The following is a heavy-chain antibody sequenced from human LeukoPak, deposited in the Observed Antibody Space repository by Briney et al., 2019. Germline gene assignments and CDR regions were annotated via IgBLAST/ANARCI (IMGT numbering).Heavy chain of an antibody. Sequence: SETLSLTCTVSGGSISSSNYYWGWIRQPPGKGLEWIGSIYHSGTTYYNPSLKSRVTISVDTSKNQFSLKLTSVTAAGTAVYHCARGYSSSWYFNWFDPWGQGTLVTVSS. D-gene: IGHD6-13*01. J-gene: IGHJ5*02. CDR1: GGSISSSNYY. CDR3: ARGYSSSWYFNWFDP. CDR2: IYHSGTT. V-gene: IGHV4-39*07.